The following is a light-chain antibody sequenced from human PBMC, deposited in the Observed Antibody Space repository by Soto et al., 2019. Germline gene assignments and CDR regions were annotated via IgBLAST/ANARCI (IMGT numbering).Light chain of an antibody. V-gene: IGLV2-23*02. CDR2: EVS. J-gene: IGLJ1*01. Sequence: QSVLTQRASVSGSPGQSITISCTGTSSDVGSYNLVSWYQHHPGKAPKLMIYEVSKRPSGVSNRFSGSKSGNTASLTISGLQAEDEADYYCCSYAGSSTLVFGTGTKVTVL. CDR1: SSDVGSYNL. CDR3: CSYAGSSTLV.